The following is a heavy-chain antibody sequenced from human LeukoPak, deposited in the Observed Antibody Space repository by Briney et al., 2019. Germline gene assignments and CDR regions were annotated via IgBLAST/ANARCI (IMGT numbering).Heavy chain of an antibody. CDR3: AREWRYLDY. Sequence: GGSLRLSCAASGFTFTSYSMTWVRQAPGRGLEWVARIKEDGSDIYYVDSVKGRFTISRDNAKRSLYLQMNSLRAEGTAVYYCAREWRYLDYWGQGTLVTVSS. D-gene: IGHD1-1*01. CDR2: IKEDGSDI. V-gene: IGHV3-7*05. J-gene: IGHJ4*02. CDR1: GFTFTSYS.